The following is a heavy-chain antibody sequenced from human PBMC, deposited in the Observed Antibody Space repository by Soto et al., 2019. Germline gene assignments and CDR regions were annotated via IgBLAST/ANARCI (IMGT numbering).Heavy chain of an antibody. D-gene: IGHD3-10*01. CDR1: GFTFSSYA. J-gene: IGHJ4*02. CDR2: ISGSGGSK. CDR3: AKAADITMVRGEEY. Sequence: EVQLLESGGCLVQPGGSLRLSCAASGFTFSSYAMSWVRQAPGKGLEWVSAISGSGGSKYYADSVKGRFTTSRDNSKNTLYLQMNSLIAEDTAVYYCAKAADITMVRGEEYWGQGTLVTVSS. V-gene: IGHV3-23*01.